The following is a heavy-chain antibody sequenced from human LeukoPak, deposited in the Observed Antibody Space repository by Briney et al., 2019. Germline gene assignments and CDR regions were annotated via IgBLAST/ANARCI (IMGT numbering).Heavy chain of an antibody. J-gene: IGHJ5*02. CDR2: INPNSGGT. V-gene: IGHV1-2*02. CDR1: GYTFTGYY. Sequence: ASVKVSCKASGYTFTGYYTHWVRQAPGQGLEWMGWINPNSGGTNYAQKFQGRVTMTRDTSISTAYMELSRLRSDDTAVYYCARDRGIAVAGIMEFDPWGQGTLVTVSS. D-gene: IGHD6-19*01. CDR3: ARDRGIAVAGIMEFDP.